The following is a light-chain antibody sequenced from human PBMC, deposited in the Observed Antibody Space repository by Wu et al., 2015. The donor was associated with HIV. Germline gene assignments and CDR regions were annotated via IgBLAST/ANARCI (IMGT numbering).Light chain of an antibody. CDR2: DAS. CDR3: QQYNNWPPWT. V-gene: IGKV3-11*01. Sequence: EIVLTQSPGTLSLSPGERATLSCRASRSVSSAVAWYQHKPGQAPRLLIYDASKRATGIPARFTGGGSGTDYSLTISSLEPEDFAVYYCQQYNNWPPWTFGQGTKVEIK. CDR1: RSVSSA. J-gene: IGKJ1*01.